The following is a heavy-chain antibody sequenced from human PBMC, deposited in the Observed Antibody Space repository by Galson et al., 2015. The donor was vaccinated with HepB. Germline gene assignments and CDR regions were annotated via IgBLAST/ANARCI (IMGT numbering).Heavy chain of an antibody. Sequence: SLRLSCAASGFTFSSYAMHWVRQAPGKGLEWVAVISYDGSNKYYADSVKGRFTISRDNSKNTLYLQMNSLRAEDTALYYCAKETHCSSTSCYYFDYWGQGTLVTVSS. CDR3: AKETHCSSTSCYYFDY. V-gene: IGHV3-30-3*01. CDR1: GFTFSSYA. J-gene: IGHJ4*02. D-gene: IGHD2-2*01. CDR2: ISYDGSNK.